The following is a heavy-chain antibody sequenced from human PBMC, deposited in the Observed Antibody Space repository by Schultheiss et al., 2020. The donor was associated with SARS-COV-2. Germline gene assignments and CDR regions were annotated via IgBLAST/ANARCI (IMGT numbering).Heavy chain of an antibody. J-gene: IGHJ5*02. V-gene: IGHV5-51*01. CDR3: ARSSGQLIGWFDP. D-gene: IGHD6-19*01. CDR2: IYPSDSDT. Sequence: GESLKISCKGSGYSFTSYWIGWVRQMPGKGLDWMGIIYPSDSDTRYSPSFQGQVTISADKSISTAYLQWSSLKASDTAMYYCARSSGQLIGWFDPWGQGTLVTVSS. CDR1: GYSFTSYW.